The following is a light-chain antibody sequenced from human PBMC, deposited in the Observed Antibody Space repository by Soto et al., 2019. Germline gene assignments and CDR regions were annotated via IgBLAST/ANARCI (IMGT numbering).Light chain of an antibody. V-gene: IGKV3-20*01. CDR3: QQYCCSPKA. CDR1: QSVASNY. J-gene: IGKJ1*01. CDR2: GAS. Sequence: EIVLTQSPATLYLSPGERATLSCRAIQSVASNYLAWYQQKPGQAPRLLIYGASSRANGIQNRFSDSGSATDFNLTLSRLYAEDFAVYYCQQYCCSPKAFGQGTKVE.